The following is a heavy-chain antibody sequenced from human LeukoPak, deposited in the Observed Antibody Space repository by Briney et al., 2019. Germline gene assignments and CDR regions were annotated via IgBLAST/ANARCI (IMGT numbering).Heavy chain of an antibody. CDR2: IYYSGIT. V-gene: IGHV4-31*03. CDR1: GGSIISGGYY. J-gene: IGHJ4*02. Sequence: SQTLSLTCTFTGGSIISGGYYWSWIRQHPGKGLEWIGYIYYSGITYYNPSLKSRLTISVDTSKNHFSLKLGAVTAAHAAVYYCARVIPVFHLATTRGIFDYWGQGTLVTVSS. CDR3: ARVIPVFHLATTRGIFDY. D-gene: IGHD5-24*01.